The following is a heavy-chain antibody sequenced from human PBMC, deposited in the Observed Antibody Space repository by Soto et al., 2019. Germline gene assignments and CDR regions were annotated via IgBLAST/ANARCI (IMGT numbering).Heavy chain of an antibody. J-gene: IGHJ6*03. CDR1: GGSISSYY. CDR2: IYYSGST. CDR3: ARETGSYPSHYYYYMDV. Sequence: SETLSLTCTVSGGSISSYYWSWIRQPPGKGLEWIGYIYYSGSTNYNPSLKSRVTISVDTSKNQFSLKLSSVTAADTAVYYCARETGSYPSHYYYYMDVWGKGTTVTVSS. V-gene: IGHV4-59*01. D-gene: IGHD3-10*01.